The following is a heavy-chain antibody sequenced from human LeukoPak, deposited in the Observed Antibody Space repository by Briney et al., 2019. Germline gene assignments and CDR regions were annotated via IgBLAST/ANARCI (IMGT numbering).Heavy chain of an antibody. CDR1: GGSISSYY. V-gene: IGHV4-4*07. D-gene: IGHD2-2*02. J-gene: IGHJ4*02. CDR2: IYYSGST. CDR3: ARDSCSSTSCYSYYFDY. Sequence: SETLSLTCTVSGGSISSYYWSWLRQPAGKGLEWIGSIYYSGSTYYNPSLKSRVTISVDTSKNQFSLKLSSVTAADTAVYYCARDSCSSTSCYSYYFDYWGQGTLVTVSS.